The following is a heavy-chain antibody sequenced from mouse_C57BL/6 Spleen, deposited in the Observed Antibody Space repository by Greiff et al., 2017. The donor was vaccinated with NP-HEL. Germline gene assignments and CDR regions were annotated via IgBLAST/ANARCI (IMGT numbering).Heavy chain of an antibody. Sequence: QVQLKESGAELARPGASVKLSCKASGYTFTSYGISWVKQRTGQGLEWIGEIYPRSGNTYYNEKFKGKATLTADKSSSTAYMELRSLTSEDSAVYFCAKSGGSSYERFAYWGQGTLVTVSA. CDR3: AKSGGSSYERFAY. V-gene: IGHV1-81*01. CDR2: IYPRSGNT. CDR1: GYTFTSYG. D-gene: IGHD1-1*01. J-gene: IGHJ3*01.